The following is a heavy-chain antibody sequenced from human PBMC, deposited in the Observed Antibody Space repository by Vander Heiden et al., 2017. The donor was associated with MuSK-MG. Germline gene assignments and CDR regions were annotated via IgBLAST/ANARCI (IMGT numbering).Heavy chain of an antibody. CDR2: IWHDGSNK. CDR1: GLTFRSYA. V-gene: IGHV3-33*08. Sequence: VQLVASGGGVVQPGRSLRLSCAAYGLTFRSYARHWVRQAPGKGLEWVAVIWHDGSNKYYADSVKGRFTISRDNSKNTLYLQMNSLRTDDTAVYYCARDKIVVIPASITWFDPWGQGTLVTVSS. CDR3: ARDKIVVIPASITWFDP. D-gene: IGHD2-2*01. J-gene: IGHJ5*02.